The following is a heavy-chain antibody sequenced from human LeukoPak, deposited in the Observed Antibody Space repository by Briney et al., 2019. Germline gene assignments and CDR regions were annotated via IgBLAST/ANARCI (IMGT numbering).Heavy chain of an antibody. Sequence: GGSLRLSCAGSGFNFRDHWMSWLRQAPGKGPEWVAHIKPDGSEKYYVDSVKGRFIISRDDARNSLSLQMNSLRAEDTAVYYCAGSFGDVKNFWGQGTLVTVSS. CDR2: IKPDGSEK. CDR3: AGSFGDVKNF. CDR1: GFNFRDHW. V-gene: IGHV3-7*01. D-gene: IGHD3-10*01. J-gene: IGHJ4*01.